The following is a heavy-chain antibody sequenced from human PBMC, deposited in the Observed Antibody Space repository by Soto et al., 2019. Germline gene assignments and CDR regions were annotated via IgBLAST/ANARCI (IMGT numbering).Heavy chain of an antibody. CDR3: AARNIVAPY. CDR2: IYSGGTT. D-gene: IGHD5-12*01. V-gene: IGHV3-66*01. Sequence: EVQLVESGGGLVQPGESLRLSCAASGFTVSSNYMSWVRQAPGKGLEWVSLIYSGGTTDYADSVKGRFTISRDNSKNTLYLQMNSLRAEDTAVYYCAARNIVAPYWGQGTLVTDSS. CDR1: GFTVSSNY. J-gene: IGHJ4*02.